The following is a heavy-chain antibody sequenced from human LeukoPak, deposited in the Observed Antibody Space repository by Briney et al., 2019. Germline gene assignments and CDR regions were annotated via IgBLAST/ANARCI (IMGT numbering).Heavy chain of an antibody. CDR3: ARGPYYYDSSGYFNWFDP. V-gene: IGHV3-48*04. Sequence: GGSLRLSCAASGFTFSSYSMNWVRQAPGKGLEWVSYISSSGSTIYYADSVKGRFTISRDNAKNSLYLQMNSLRAEDTAVYYCARGPYYYDSSGYFNWFDPWGQGTLVTVSS. CDR1: GFTFSSYS. CDR2: ISSSGSTI. D-gene: IGHD3-22*01. J-gene: IGHJ5*02.